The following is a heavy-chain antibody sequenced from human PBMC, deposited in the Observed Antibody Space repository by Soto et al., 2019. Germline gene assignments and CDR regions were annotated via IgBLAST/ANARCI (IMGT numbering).Heavy chain of an antibody. CDR1: GCNISGGSY. CDR2: IYHGGTT. V-gene: IGHV4-38-2*02. Sequence: EPKSLPNTVSGCNISGGSYRRRIRQPPGKGPEWIASIYHGGTTFYNPALKIRITISVDTSNGQFSLKLTSVTAADTAVYYCARVHVMVVAGSTFDYWGHGTLVTGSS. D-gene: IGHD6-19*01. CDR3: ARVHVMVVAGSTFDY. J-gene: IGHJ4*01.